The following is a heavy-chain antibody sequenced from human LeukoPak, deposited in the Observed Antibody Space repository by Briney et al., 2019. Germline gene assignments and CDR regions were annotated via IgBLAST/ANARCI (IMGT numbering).Heavy chain of an antibody. Sequence: MASQTLCLTCTVPGDPITSNSNYKWTWLRQPPGKGLEWIGYIYYSGTTNYNPSLKSRVSISVDTSKNQFSLKLSSVTAADTAVYYCAREYSSFDYWGQGTLVTVSS. V-gene: IGHV4-61*01. D-gene: IGHD6-13*01. J-gene: IGHJ4*02. CDR3: AREYSSFDY. CDR2: IYYSGTT. CDR1: GDPITSNSNYK.